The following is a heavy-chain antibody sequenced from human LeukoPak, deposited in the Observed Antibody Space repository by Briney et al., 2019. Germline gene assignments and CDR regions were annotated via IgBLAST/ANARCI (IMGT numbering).Heavy chain of an antibody. CDR2: IYYSGST. CDR1: GGSISNSNYY. CDR3: ARGAPIVVVPAAMIGVNWYFDL. D-gene: IGHD2-2*01. V-gene: IGHV4-39*07. Sequence: SETLSLTCTVSGGSISNSNYYWGWIRQPPGKGLEWIGNIYYSGSTNYNPSLKSRVAMSVDTSKNQFSLKLSSVTAADTAVYYCARGAPIVVVPAAMIGVNWYFDLWGRGTLVTVSS. J-gene: IGHJ2*01.